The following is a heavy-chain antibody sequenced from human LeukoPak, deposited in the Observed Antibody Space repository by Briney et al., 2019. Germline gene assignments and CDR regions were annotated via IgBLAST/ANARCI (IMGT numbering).Heavy chain of an antibody. CDR2: ISDSGSNT. V-gene: IGHV3-23*01. Sequence: PGGSLRLSCAVSGITLSNYGMSRVRQAPGKGLEGVAGISDSGSNTKYADSVKGRFTISRDNPKNTLYLHMNSLRAEDTAVYFCAKRGVVIRVILVGFHKEAYYFDSWGQGALVTVSS. J-gene: IGHJ4*02. CDR3: AKRGVVIRVILVGFHKEAYYFDS. D-gene: IGHD3-22*01. CDR1: GITLSNYG.